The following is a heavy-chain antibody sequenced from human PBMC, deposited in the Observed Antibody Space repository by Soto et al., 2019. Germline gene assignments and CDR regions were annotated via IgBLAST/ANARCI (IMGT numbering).Heavy chain of an antibody. J-gene: IGHJ5*02. D-gene: IGHD2-15*01. CDR2: IIPIFGTA. V-gene: IGHV1-69*06. CDR3: ARGCSGGSCYPRDNWFDP. Sequence: VACKASVGTFSSYAISWVRQAPGQGLEWMGGIIPIFGTANYAQKFQGRVTITADKSTSTAYMELSSLRSEDTAVYYCARGCSGGSCYPRDNWFDPWGQGTLVTVSS. CDR1: VGTFSSYA.